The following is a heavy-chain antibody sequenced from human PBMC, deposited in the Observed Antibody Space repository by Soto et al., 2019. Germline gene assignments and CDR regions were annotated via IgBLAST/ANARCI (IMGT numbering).Heavy chain of an antibody. V-gene: IGHV3-30*18. J-gene: IGHJ6*02. CDR3: AKDGGSTVTTYYGMDV. Sequence: PGGSLRLSCAASGFTFSSYGMHWVRQAPGKGLEWVAVISYDGSNKYYADSVKGRFTISRDNSKNTLYLQMNSLRAEDTAVYYCAKDGGSTVTTYYGMDVWGQGTTVTVSS. CDR2: ISYDGSNK. D-gene: IGHD4-17*01. CDR1: GFTFSSYG.